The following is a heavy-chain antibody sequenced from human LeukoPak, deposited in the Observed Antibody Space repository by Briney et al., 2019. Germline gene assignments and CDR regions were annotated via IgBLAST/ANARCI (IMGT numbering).Heavy chain of an antibody. CDR1: GYSISSGYY. V-gene: IGHV4-38-2*02. D-gene: IGHD3-10*01. CDR2: FYYSGST. J-gene: IGHJ4*02. CDR3: ARDPGSASADY. Sequence: SETLSLTCAVSGYSISSGYYWGWIRQPPGKGLEWIGTFYYSGSTSYNPSLKSRVTISLDTSKNQFSLKLTSVTAADTALYYCARDPGSASADYWGQGTLVTVSS.